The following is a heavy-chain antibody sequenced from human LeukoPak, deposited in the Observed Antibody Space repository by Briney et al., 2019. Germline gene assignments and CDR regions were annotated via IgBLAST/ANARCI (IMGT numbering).Heavy chain of an antibody. V-gene: IGHV4-39*01. D-gene: IGHD3-10*01. CDR3: ATRAGSGSYYIFDY. CDR1: GGSISSSSYY. CDR2: IYYSGST. J-gene: IGHJ4*02. Sequence: SETLSLTCTVSGGSISSSSYYWGWIRQPPGKGLEWIGSIYYSGSTYYNPSLKSRVTISVDTSKNQFSLKLSSVTAADTAVYYCATRAGSGSYYIFDYWGQGTLVTVSS.